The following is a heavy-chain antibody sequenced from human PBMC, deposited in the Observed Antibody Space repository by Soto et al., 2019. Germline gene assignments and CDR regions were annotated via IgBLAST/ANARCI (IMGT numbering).Heavy chain of an antibody. V-gene: IGHV1-8*01. D-gene: IGHD1-1*01. CDR3: ARRAEINGRNGFGADKYYFDF. CDR2: MNPNTGNT. CDR1: GYTFTSYD. J-gene: IGHJ4*02. Sequence: ASVKVSCKASGYTFTSYDIYWVRQATGQGLEWMGWMNPNTGNTAYAQKFQGRVTVTSDTSINTVHMELSSLRSEDTAVYYCARRAEINGRNGFGADKYYFDFWGQGTLVTVS.